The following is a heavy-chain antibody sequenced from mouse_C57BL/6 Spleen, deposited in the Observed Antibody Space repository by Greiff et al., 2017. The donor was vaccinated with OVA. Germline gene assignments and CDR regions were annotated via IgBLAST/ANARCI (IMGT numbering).Heavy chain of an antibody. D-gene: IGHD2-1*01. J-gene: IGHJ4*01. CDR1: GYTFTSYW. Sequence: QVQLQQPGAELVMPGASVKLSCKASGYTFTSYWMHWVKQRPGQGLEWIGEIDPSDSYTNYNQKFKGKSTLTVDKSSSTTYMQLSSLTSEDSAVYDCSRRGLYGKGAMDYWGQGTSVTVSS. CDR2: IDPSDSYT. V-gene: IGHV1-69*01. CDR3: SRRGLYGKGAMDY.